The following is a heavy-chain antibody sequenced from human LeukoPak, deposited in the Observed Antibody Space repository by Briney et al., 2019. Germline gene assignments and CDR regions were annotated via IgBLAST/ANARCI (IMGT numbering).Heavy chain of an antibody. V-gene: IGHV3-74*01. CDR2: INSDGIST. J-gene: IGHJ4*02. CDR1: RFTFSRYW. Sequence: AGGSLRLSCAASRFTFSRYWMHWVRQAPGKGLVWVSRINSDGISTSYADSVKGRFTISRDNAKNTLYLQMNSLRAEDTAVYYCTRDRSRAEDDWGQGTLVTVSS. D-gene: IGHD1-14*01. CDR3: TRDRSRAEDD.